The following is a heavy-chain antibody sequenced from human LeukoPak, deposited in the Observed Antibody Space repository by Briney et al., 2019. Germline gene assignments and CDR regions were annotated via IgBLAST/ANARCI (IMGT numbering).Heavy chain of an antibody. V-gene: IGHV3-23*01. CDR2: ISGSGCST. Sequence: GGSLRLSCAASGFTFSSYAMSWVRQAPGKGLEWVSAISGSGCSTYYADSVKGRFTISRDNSKNTLYLQMNSLRAEDTAVYYCAKASEYYYDSSGSDFDYWGQGTLVTVSS. CDR3: AKASEYYYDSSGSDFDY. CDR1: GFTFSSYA. J-gene: IGHJ4*02. D-gene: IGHD3-22*01.